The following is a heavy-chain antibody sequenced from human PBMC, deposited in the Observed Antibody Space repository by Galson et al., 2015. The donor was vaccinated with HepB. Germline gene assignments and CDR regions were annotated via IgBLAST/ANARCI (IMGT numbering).Heavy chain of an antibody. J-gene: IGHJ3*02. CDR2: INSDGSGT. CDR3: ARVHPTTYYDFWSGYSDDAFDI. CDR1: GFTFSSYW. V-gene: IGHV3-74*01. Sequence: SLRLSCAASGFTFSSYWMHWVRQAPGKGLVWVSRINSDGSGTSYADSVKGRFTISRDNAKNTLYLQMNSLRAEDTAVYYCARVHPTTYYDFWSGYSDDAFDIWGQGTMVTVSS. D-gene: IGHD3-3*01.